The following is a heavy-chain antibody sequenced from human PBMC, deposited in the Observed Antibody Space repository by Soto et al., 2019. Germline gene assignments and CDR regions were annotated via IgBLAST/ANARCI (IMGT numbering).Heavy chain of an antibody. CDR3: AKGSIAYSASVDN. J-gene: IGHJ4*02. V-gene: IGHV3-23*01. CDR1: GFSFSSYA. Sequence: EVQLLESGGGLVQPGGSLRLSCGASGFSFSSYAMVWVRQAPGKGLEWVSVISARGGSLYFADSVKGRFTISRDNSKNVLSLEMNSLRAEDTATYFCAKGSIAYSASVDNWGQGTLVVVSS. CDR2: ISARGGSL. D-gene: IGHD5-12*01.